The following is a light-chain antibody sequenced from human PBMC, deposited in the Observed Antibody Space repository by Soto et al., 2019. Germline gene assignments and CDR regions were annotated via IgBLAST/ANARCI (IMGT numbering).Light chain of an antibody. CDR3: QQHGSSPRT. Sequence: EIVLTQSPGTPSLSPGERATLSCRASQSVSSSYLAWYQQKPGQAPRLLIYGASSRATGIPDRFSGSGSGTDFTLTISRLEPEDFAVYYCQQHGSSPRTFGQGTKV. CDR1: QSVSSSY. J-gene: IGKJ1*01. V-gene: IGKV3-20*01. CDR2: GAS.